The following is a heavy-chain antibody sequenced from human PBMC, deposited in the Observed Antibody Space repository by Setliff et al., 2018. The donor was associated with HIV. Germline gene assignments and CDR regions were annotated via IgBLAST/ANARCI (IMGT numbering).Heavy chain of an antibody. CDR2: IYYSVTT. CDR1: GYSISSGYY. CDR3: ARHQYYNFWSGFDY. Sequence: SETLSLTCAVSGYSISSGYYWGWIRQPPGKGLEWIGSIYYSVTTYYNPSLKSRVTISVDTSKNQFSLKLNSVTAADTAVYYCARHQYYNFWSGFDYRGQGTLVTVSS. D-gene: IGHD3-3*01. V-gene: IGHV4-38-2*01. J-gene: IGHJ4*02.